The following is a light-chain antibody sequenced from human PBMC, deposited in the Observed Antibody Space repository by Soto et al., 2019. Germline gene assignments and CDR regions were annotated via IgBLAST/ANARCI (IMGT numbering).Light chain of an antibody. J-gene: IGKJ5*01. CDR3: QQTHAVPLT. Sequence: IQMTQSPSTLSASVGYRFTITCRASQSISNYLNWYQQKAGEAPKVLIFGASSLQTGVPSKFSGSGYGTDFTLIINNLHPDDFATYYCQQTHAVPLTFGQGTQLEIK. CDR2: GAS. CDR1: QSISNY. V-gene: IGKV1-39*01.